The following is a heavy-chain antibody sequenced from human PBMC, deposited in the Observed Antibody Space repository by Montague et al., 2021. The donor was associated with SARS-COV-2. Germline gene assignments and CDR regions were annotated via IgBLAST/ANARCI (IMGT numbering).Heavy chain of an antibody. V-gene: IGHV4-59*02. CDR1: GGSVSSSY. CDR2: IYYSGST. Sequence: SETLSLTCTASGGSVSSSYWSWIRQPPGKGLEWIAYIYYSGSTDXNPSLKSRVTISVDTSKNQFSLKLTSVTAADTAVYYCAGTDVSGWYREVDYWGQGALVTVSS. J-gene: IGHJ4*02. D-gene: IGHD6-19*01. CDR3: AGTDVSGWYREVDY.